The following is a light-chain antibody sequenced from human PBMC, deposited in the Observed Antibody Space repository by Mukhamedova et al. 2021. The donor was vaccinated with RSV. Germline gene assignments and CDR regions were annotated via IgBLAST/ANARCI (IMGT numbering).Light chain of an antibody. CDR1: QSVGMF. V-gene: IGKV1-39*01. J-gene: IGKJ2*01. CDR2: GAF. CDR3: QQTYNIIYT. Sequence: VGDTVTITCRASQSVGMFLSWYQLKPGKAPKLLMYGAFTLQTGVPSRFRGSGSETHFTLTISGPQPEDSATYYCQQTYNIIYTFG.